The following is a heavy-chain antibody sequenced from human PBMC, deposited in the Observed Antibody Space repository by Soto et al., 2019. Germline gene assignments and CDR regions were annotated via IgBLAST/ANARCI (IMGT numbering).Heavy chain of an antibody. CDR3: AKRHSSGYDLFDY. CDR1: GFTSSSYG. D-gene: IGHD5-12*01. J-gene: IGHJ4*02. V-gene: IGHV3-33*06. CDR2: IWYDGSNK. Sequence: GGSLRLSCAASGFTSSSYGMHWVRQAPGKGLEWVAVIWYDGSNKYYADSVKGRFTISRDNSKNTLYLQMNSLRAEDTAVYYCAKRHSSGYDLFDYWGQGTLVNVPS.